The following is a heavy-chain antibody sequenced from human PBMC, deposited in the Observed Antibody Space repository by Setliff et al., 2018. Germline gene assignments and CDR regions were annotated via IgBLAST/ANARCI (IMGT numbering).Heavy chain of an antibody. CDR1: GGSMIGGHYY. CDR3: ARGHCSSGEWPNYFDP. D-gene: IGHD2-15*01. Sequence: PSETLSLTCTVSGGSMIGGHYYWGWIRQLPGKGLEWIAYIYYSGNTYYNPSLKSRVTISVDTSKNQFSLKINSVTAADTAVYYFARGHCSSGEWPNYFDPWGQGTQVTVSS. CDR2: IYYSGNT. V-gene: IGHV4-31*03. J-gene: IGHJ5*02.